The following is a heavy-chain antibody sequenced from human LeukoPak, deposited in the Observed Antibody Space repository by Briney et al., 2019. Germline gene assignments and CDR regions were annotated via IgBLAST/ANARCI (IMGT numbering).Heavy chain of an antibody. J-gene: IGHJ4*02. CDR3: ARDSRYCSGGNCHLRFDY. V-gene: IGHV4-34*01. CDR1: GGSFSGYY. Sequence: KPSEALSLTCAVYGGSFSGYYWSWIRQSPGKGLEWIGEINHSGSTYHNPSLKSRITISVDTSKNQFSLKLSSVTAADTAVYYCARDSRYCSGGNCHLRFDYWGQGILVTVSS. D-gene: IGHD2-15*01. CDR2: INHSGST.